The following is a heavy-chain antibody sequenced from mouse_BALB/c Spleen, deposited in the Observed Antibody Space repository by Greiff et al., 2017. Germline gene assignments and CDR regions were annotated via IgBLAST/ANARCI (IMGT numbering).Heavy chain of an antibody. Sequence: QVQLQQSGAELMKPGASVKISCKATGYTFSSYWIEWVKQRPGHGLEWIGEILPGSGGTNYNEKFKGKATLTADKSSSTAYMQLSSLTSDDSAVYFCARGGPTYFDVWGAGTTVTVSS. CDR1: GYTFSSYW. CDR3: ARGGPTYFDV. V-gene: IGHV1-9*01. D-gene: IGHD2-10*01. CDR2: ILPGSGGT. J-gene: IGHJ1*01.